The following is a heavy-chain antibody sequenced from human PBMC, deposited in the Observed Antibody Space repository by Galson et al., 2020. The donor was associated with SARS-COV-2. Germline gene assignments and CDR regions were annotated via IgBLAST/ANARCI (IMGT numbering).Heavy chain of an antibody. V-gene: IGHV3-23*01. Sequence: GESLKISCAASGFTFNSYAMTWVRQAPGKGLEWVSAVSGSDDSTYYADSVKGRFTISRDNSKNTLYLQMDSLGAEDTAVYYCAKDLFGSGSAVFESWGQGTLVTVSS. J-gene: IGHJ4*02. CDR2: VSGSDDST. D-gene: IGHD3-10*01. CDR3: AKDLFGSGSAVFES. CDR1: GFTFNSYA.